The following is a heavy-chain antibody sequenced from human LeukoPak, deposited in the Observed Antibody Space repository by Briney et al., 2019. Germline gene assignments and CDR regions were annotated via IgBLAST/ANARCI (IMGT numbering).Heavy chain of an antibody. CDR1: GGSFSGYY. J-gene: IGHJ4*03. Sequence: SETLSLTCAVSGGSFSGYYWSWIRQSPGRGLEWIGEINHSGDTNYHSSVKSRVTISVDTSKNQFSLKVRSLTAADTAVYYCARGPTISETGYFDYWGQGTLVTVSS. CDR3: ARGPTISETGYFDY. V-gene: IGHV4-34*01. CDR2: INHSGDT. D-gene: IGHD1-1*01.